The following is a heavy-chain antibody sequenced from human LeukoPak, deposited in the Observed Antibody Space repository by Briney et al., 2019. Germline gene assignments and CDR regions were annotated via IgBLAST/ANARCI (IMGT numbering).Heavy chain of an antibody. V-gene: IGHV1-18*01. D-gene: IGHD2-15*01. J-gene: IGHJ6*03. CDR3: ARGRYCSGGNCWATYYYYMDV. CDR2: ISTFNGNA. CDR1: GYTFNDYG. Sequence: ASVKVPCKASGYTFNDYGISWVRQAPGQGLEWMGWISTFNGNAKYAQNFQGRVTMTTDTSTSTAHMELKSLRSDDTAVYYCARGRYCSGGNCWATYYYYMDVWGKGTTVTVSS.